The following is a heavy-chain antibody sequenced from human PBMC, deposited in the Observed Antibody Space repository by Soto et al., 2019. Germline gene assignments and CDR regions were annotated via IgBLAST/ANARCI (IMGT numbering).Heavy chain of an antibody. CDR3: ARNYGHAFDI. J-gene: IGHJ3*02. D-gene: IGHD1-7*01. CDR2: IYYSGST. Sequence: QVQLQESGPGLVKPSETLSLTCTVSGGSISSYYWSWIRQPPGKGLEWIGYIYYSGSTNYNPSLXSXVXIXIDTSKNQFSLKLSSVTAADTAVYYCARNYGHAFDIWGQGTMVTVSS. CDR1: GGSISSYY. V-gene: IGHV4-59*01.